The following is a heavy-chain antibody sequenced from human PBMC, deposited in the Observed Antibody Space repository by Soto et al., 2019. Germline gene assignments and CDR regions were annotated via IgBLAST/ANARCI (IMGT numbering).Heavy chain of an antibody. CDR3: AKATATGGGAFDI. CDR1: GFTCSSYD. CDR2: ILVGGST. J-gene: IGHJ3*02. Sequence: GGSLRLSCAASGFTCSSYDMSWVRQAPGKGLEWVSTILVGGSTHYPDSVKGRFTISRDNSKNTLFLQMNSLTAGDTAVYYCAKATATGGGAFDICGQGTMVTVSS. V-gene: IGHV3-23*01. D-gene: IGHD2-8*02.